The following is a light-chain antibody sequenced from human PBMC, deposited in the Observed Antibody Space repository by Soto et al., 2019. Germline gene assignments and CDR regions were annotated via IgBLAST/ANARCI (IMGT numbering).Light chain of an antibody. CDR3: QQSYSSPYT. J-gene: IGKJ2*01. V-gene: IGKV1-39*01. CDR1: QDINKY. Sequence: DIQMTQSPSSLSAAVGDSVTITCRASQDINKYLNWYHQTPGKAPKLLVFATSTLHNGVPSRFSGSRSGTDFSLTITSLQPEDFATYYCQQSYSSPYTFGQGTKLDIK. CDR2: ATS.